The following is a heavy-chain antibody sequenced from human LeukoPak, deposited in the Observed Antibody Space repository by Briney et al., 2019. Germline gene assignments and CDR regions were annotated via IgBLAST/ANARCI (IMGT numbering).Heavy chain of an antibody. J-gene: IGHJ5*02. CDR2: INNSGST. Sequence: SETLSLTCAVYGGSFSGYYWSWIRQPPGKGLEWIGEINNSGSTNYNPSLKSRVTISVDTSKNQFSLKLSSVTAADTAVYYCAGQGPYSGSYRGWFDPWGQGTLVTVSS. CDR1: GGSFSGYY. D-gene: IGHD1-26*01. V-gene: IGHV4-34*01. CDR3: AGQGPYSGSYRGWFDP.